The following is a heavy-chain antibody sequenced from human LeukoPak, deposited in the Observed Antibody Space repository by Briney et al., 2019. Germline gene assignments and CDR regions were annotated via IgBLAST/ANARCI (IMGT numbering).Heavy chain of an antibody. CDR3: ARVTLEMATIDAFDI. J-gene: IGHJ3*02. Sequence: PSETLSLTCTVSGGSISSYYWSWIRQPPGKGLEWIGYIYYSGSTNYNPSLKSRVTISVDTSKNQFSLKLSSVTAADTAVYYCARVTLEMATIDAFDIWGQGTMVTVSS. CDR1: GGSISSYY. V-gene: IGHV4-59*01. D-gene: IGHD5-24*01. CDR2: IYYSGST.